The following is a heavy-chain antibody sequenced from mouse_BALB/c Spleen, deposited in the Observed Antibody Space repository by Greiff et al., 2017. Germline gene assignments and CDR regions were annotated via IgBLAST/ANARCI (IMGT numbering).Heavy chain of an antibody. Sequence: VQLKESGAELVKPGASVKLSCTASGFNIKDTYMHWVKQRPEQGLEWIGRIDPANGNTKYDPKFQGKATITADTSSNTAYLQLSSLTSEDTAVYYCARGALFAYWGQGPLVTVSA. CDR2: IDPANGNT. CDR1: GFNIKDTY. J-gene: IGHJ3*01. CDR3: ARGALFAY. V-gene: IGHV14-3*02.